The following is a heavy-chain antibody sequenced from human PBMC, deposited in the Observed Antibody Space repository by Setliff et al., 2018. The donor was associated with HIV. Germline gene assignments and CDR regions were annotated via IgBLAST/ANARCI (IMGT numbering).Heavy chain of an antibody. V-gene: IGHV3-7*05. Sequence: GGSLRLSCAASGFTFSTYWMSWVRQAPGKGLEWVANIKQDGSEKNYMDSVKGRFTISRDNAKNSLYLQMNSLRVEDTTVYYCATDCAVVGGTGSLDSWGQGTLVTVSS. J-gene: IGHJ4*02. CDR2: IKQDGSEK. CDR3: ATDCAVVGGTGSLDS. CDR1: GFTFSTYW. D-gene: IGHD1-26*01.